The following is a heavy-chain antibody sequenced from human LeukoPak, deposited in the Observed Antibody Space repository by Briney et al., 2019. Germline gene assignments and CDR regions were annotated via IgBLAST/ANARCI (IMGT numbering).Heavy chain of an antibody. CDR1: GGSISNYY. CDR2: LYYSGST. Sequence: SETLSLTCTVSGGSISNYYWSWIRQPPGKGLEWVGCLYYSGSTNYNPSLKSRVSISVDTSKNQFSLKLNSVTAADTAVYYCARHMSGDAFDIWGQGTMVTGSS. D-gene: IGHD2-21*01. V-gene: IGHV4-59*01. J-gene: IGHJ3*02. CDR3: ARHMSGDAFDI.